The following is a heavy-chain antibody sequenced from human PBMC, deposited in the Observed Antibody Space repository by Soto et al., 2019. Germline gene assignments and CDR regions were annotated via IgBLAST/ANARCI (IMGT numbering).Heavy chain of an antibody. CDR2: NVGSGGST. Sequence: PGGSLRLSCAASGFTFSSYAMSWVRQAPGKGLEWVSGNVGSGGSTCYADSVKGRFTISRDNSKNTLYLQMNSLGAEDTAVYYCAKGFVVTLDYWGQGTLVTVSS. D-gene: IGHD2-21*01. J-gene: IGHJ4*02. CDR3: AKGFVVTLDY. V-gene: IGHV3-23*01. CDR1: GFTFSSYA.